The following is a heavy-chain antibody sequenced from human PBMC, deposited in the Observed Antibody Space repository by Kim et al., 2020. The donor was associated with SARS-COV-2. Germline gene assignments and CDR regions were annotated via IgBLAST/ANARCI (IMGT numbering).Heavy chain of an antibody. Sequence: GGSLRLSCAASGFSFSYAWMSWVRQTPGRGLEWVGRIKSATLGGTTDYTAPVKGRFSISRDDSKNTLYLLMTSLKTEDTAVYYCTTATWAQRDYWGPGTLVTVSS. V-gene: IGHV3-15*01. CDR3: TTATWAQRDY. CDR2: IKSATLGGTT. CDR1: GFSFSYAW. D-gene: IGHD1-26*01. J-gene: IGHJ4*02.